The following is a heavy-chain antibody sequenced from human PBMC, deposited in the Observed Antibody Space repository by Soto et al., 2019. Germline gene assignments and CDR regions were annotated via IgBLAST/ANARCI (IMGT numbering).Heavy chain of an antibody. CDR3: AIPYYYDSSGS. J-gene: IGHJ3*01. D-gene: IGHD3-22*01. V-gene: IGHV3-30*03. Sequence: PGGSLRLSCAASGFTFSSYGMHWVRQAPGKGLEWVAVISYDGSNKYYADSVKGRFTISRDNSKNTLYLQMNSLRAEDTAVYYCAIPYYYDSSGSWGQGTMVTV. CDR1: GFTFSSYG. CDR2: ISYDGSNK.